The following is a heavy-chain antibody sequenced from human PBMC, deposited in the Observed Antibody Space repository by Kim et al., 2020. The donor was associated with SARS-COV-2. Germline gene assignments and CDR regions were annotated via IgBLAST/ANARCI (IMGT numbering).Heavy chain of an antibody. Sequence: YADSEKGLFTISIDNSTNTLYLQMNSLRAEDTAVYYCAKSPSSWYYFDYWGQGTLVTVSS. CDR3: AKSPSSWYYFDY. J-gene: IGHJ4*02. V-gene: IGHV3-23*01. D-gene: IGHD6-13*01.